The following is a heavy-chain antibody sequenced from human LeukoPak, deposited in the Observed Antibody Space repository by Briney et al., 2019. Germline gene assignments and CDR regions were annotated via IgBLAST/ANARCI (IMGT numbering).Heavy chain of an antibody. CDR3: AKGLYSSSSYSY. CDR1: GFTFSSYG. CDR2: ISYDGSNK. D-gene: IGHD6-6*01. J-gene: IGHJ4*02. V-gene: IGHV3-30*18. Sequence: PGRSLRLSCAASGFTFSSYGMHWVRQAPGKGLEWVAVISYDGSNKHYADSVKGRFTISRDNSKNTLYLQMNSLRAEDTAVYYCAKGLYSSSSYSYWGQGTLVTVST.